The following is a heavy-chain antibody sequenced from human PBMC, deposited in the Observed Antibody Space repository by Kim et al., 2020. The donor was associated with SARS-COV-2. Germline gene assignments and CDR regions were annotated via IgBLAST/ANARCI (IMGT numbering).Heavy chain of an antibody. CDR2: IYYSGST. CDR3: VSGPPGRPEAYYYYMDV. Sequence: SETLSLTCTVSGGSISSSSYYWGWIRQPPGKGLEWIGSIYYSGSTYYNPSLKSRVTISVDTSKNQFSLKLSSVTAADTAVYYCVSGPPGRPEAYYYYMDVWGKGTTVTVSS. V-gene: IGHV4-39*01. D-gene: IGHD3-10*01. CDR1: GGSISSSSYY. J-gene: IGHJ6*03.